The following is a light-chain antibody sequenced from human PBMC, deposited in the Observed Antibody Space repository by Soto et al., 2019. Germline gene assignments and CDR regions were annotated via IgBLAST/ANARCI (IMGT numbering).Light chain of an antibody. Sequence: DIQMTQSPSTLSASVGDRVTITCRASQSISTWLAWYQQKPGKAPKLLIYDASNLESGVPSRFSGSGSGTEFTLTISSLQPDDFATYYCQQYESYWTFGQGTKVDIK. V-gene: IGKV1-5*01. CDR1: QSISTW. J-gene: IGKJ1*01. CDR2: DAS. CDR3: QQYESYWT.